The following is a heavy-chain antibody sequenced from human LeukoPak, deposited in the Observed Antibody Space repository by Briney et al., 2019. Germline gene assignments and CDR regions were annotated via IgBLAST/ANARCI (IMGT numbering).Heavy chain of an antibody. CDR2: TSGSGGST. CDR3: AKELWFGNYFDY. V-gene: IGHV3-23*01. D-gene: IGHD5-18*01. Sequence: GASLRLSCAASGFTFSSYAMSWVRQAPGKGLEWVSATSGSGGSTYYADSVKGRFTISRDNSKNTLYLQMNSLRAEDTAVYYCAKELWFGNYFDYWGQGTLVTVSP. J-gene: IGHJ4*02. CDR1: GFTFSSYA.